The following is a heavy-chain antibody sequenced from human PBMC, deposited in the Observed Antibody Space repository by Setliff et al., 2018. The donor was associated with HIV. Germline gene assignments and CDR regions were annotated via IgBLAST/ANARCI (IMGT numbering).Heavy chain of an antibody. Sequence: SETLSLTCTVSGGSISSSSYYWGWIRQPPGKGLEWIGSIYYSGSTYYNPSLKSRVPISVDTSKNQFSLKLSSVTAADTAVYYCARQRTFETGIVVVIPYYFDYWGQGTLVTVSS. CDR3: ARQRTFETGIVVVIPYYFDY. CDR2: IYYSGST. J-gene: IGHJ4*02. D-gene: IGHD3-22*01. CDR1: GGSISSSSYY. V-gene: IGHV4-39*07.